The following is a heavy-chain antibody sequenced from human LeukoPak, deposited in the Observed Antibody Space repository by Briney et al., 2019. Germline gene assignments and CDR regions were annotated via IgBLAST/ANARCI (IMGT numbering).Heavy chain of an antibody. D-gene: IGHD3-22*01. Sequence: GGSLRLSCAASGFTFSSYAMSWVRQAPGKGLEWVSAISGSGGSTYYADSVKGRFTISRDNSKNTLYLQMNSLRAEDTAVYYCAKLSDSSGYYFDYFDYWGQGTLVTVSS. CDR2: ISGSGGST. CDR3: AKLSDSSGYYFDYFDY. J-gene: IGHJ4*02. V-gene: IGHV3-23*01. CDR1: GFTFSSYA.